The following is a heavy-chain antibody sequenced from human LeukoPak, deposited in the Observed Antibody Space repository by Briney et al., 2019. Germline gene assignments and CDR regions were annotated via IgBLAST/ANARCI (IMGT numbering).Heavy chain of an antibody. Sequence: AGGSLRLSCAASGFTFRSSWMIWVRQAPGKGREWVANIQQGGSEKDYVDSVKGRFTISRDNAKNSLYLQMNSLRAEDTAVYYCARDASLEYQLRLYYYYYMDVWGKGTTVTVSS. D-gene: IGHD2-2*01. CDR1: GFTFRSSW. CDR2: IQQGGSEK. V-gene: IGHV3-7*01. CDR3: ARDASLEYQLRLYYYYYMDV. J-gene: IGHJ6*03.